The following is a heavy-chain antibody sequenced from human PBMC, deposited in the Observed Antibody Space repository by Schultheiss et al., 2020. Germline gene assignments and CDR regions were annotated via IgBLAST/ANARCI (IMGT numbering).Heavy chain of an antibody. J-gene: IGHJ6*02. V-gene: IGHV3-64*04. CDR1: GFTFSSYS. Sequence: GGSLRLSCAASGFTFSSYSMNWVRQAPGKGLEYVSAISSNGGSTYYADSVKGRFTISRDNAKNSLYLQMNSLRAEDTAVYYCAREPGYARGYYGMDVWGQGTTVTVSS. D-gene: IGHD1-1*01. CDR2: ISSNGGST. CDR3: AREPGYARGYYGMDV.